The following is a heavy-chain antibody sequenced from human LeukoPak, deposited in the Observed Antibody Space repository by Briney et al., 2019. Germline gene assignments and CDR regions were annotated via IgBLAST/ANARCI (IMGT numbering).Heavy chain of an antibody. V-gene: IGHV4-59*01. CDR3: ARDQNGSEIKGYYYYYGMDV. CDR1: GGSISSYY. CDR2: IYYSGST. J-gene: IGHJ6*02. D-gene: IGHD3-10*01. Sequence: SETLSLTCTVSGGSISSYYWSWIRQPPGKGLEWIGYIYYSGSTNYNPSLKSRVTISVDTSKNQFSLKLSFVTAADTAVYYCARDQNGSEIKGYYYYYGMDVWGQGTTVTVSS.